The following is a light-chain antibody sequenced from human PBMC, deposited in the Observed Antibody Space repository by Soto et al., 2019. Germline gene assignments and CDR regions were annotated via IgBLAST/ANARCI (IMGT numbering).Light chain of an antibody. CDR2: GAS. J-gene: IGKJ1*01. V-gene: IGKV3-15*01. CDR1: QSVSRN. Sequence: EIVMTQSPATLSVSPGERAALACRASQSVSRNLAWYQHKPGQAPRLLIYGASTRATGIPARFSGSGSGTGFTLTISSVQSEDFAVYYCQQYNSWPPWSFGQGTKVEIK. CDR3: QQYNSWPPWS.